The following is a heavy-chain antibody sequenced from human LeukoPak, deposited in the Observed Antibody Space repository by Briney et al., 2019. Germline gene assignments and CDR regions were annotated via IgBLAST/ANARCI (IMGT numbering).Heavy chain of an antibody. Sequence: GGSLRLSCAASGFTVSSNYMSWVRQAPGKGLEWVSVIYSGGSTYYADSVKGRFTISRDNAKNSLYLQMNSLRAEDTAVYYCARGRDSSGYYSYYYYYYMDVWGKGTTVTVSS. J-gene: IGHJ6*03. CDR2: IYSGGST. D-gene: IGHD3-22*01. CDR3: ARGRDSSGYYSYYYYYYMDV. CDR1: GFTVSSNY. V-gene: IGHV3-66*01.